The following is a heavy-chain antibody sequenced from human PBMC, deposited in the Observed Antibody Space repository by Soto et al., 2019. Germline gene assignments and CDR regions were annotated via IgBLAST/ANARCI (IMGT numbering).Heavy chain of an antibody. D-gene: IGHD1-1*01. CDR3: TRGPRSTSTGTGAF. CDR2: INDDGIST. CDR1: GFTFSMYW. J-gene: IGHJ4*02. V-gene: IGHV3-74*01. Sequence: TGGSLRLSCAASGFTFSMYWMHWVRQVPGKGPEWVSRINDDGISTNYADSVEGRFTISRDNAKNTLYLQMNALRVEDTAVYYCTRGPRSTSTGTGAFWGQGTLVTVSS.